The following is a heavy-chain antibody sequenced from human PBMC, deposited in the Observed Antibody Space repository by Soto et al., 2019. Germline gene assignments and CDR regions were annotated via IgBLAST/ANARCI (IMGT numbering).Heavy chain of an antibody. D-gene: IGHD2-8*01. CDR3: ARWWMYAPRFDH. CDR2: IYNSGST. J-gene: IGHJ5*02. CDR1: GGSISSGGYS. Sequence: QLQLQESGSGLVKPSQTLSLTCAVSGGSISSGGYSWSWIRQPPGKGLVWIGYIYNSGSTYYNPSPKSRVTITVDRSKHQFSLTLSPVTAADTAVYYCARWWMYAPRFDHWGQGTLVTVSS. V-gene: IGHV4-30-2*01.